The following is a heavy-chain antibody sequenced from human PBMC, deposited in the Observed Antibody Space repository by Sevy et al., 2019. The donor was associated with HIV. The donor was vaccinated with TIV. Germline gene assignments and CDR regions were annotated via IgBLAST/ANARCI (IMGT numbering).Heavy chain of an antibody. Sequence: ASVKVSCKVSGNTLTELSLHWVRQTPGKGLEWMGGFDPEYGETIYAQKFQGRVTMTEDTSTNTAYMELRGLKSGDTAVYYCAKGGGIAAAGTEFDYWGQGTLVTVSS. D-gene: IGHD6-13*01. CDR1: GNTLTELS. V-gene: IGHV1-24*01. J-gene: IGHJ4*02. CDR2: FDPEYGET. CDR3: AKGGGIAAAGTEFDY.